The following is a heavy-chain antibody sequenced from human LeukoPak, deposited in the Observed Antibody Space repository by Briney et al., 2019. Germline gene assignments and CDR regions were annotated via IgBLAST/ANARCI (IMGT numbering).Heavy chain of an antibody. D-gene: IGHD3-10*01. CDR1: EFTFRSYA. CDR2: TSSSGGST. CDR3: AKGDYYGSGSPWDY. Sequence: PGGSLRLSCAASEFTFRSYAMSWVRQAPGKGLQWVSATSSSGGSTFYADSVRGRFTISRDNSKNTLYLQMNSLRAEDTAVYYCAKGDYYGSGSPWDYWGQGTLVTVSS. V-gene: IGHV3-23*01. J-gene: IGHJ4*02.